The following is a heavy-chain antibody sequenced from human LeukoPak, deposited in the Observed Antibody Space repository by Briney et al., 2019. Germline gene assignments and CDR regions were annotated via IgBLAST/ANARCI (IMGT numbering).Heavy chain of an antibody. CDR1: GYTFTSYG. D-gene: IGHD2-2*01. V-gene: IGHV1-18*04. J-gene: IGHJ5*02. CDR2: ISAYNGNT. CDR3: ARSGPYCGSTSCYAGRQTTFDP. Sequence: ASVKVSCKASGYTFTSYGISWVRQAPGQGLEWMGWISAYNGNTDYAQKLQGRVTMTTDTSMSTAYMELRSLRSDDTAVYYCARSGPYCGSTSCYAGRQTTFDPWGQGTLVTVSS.